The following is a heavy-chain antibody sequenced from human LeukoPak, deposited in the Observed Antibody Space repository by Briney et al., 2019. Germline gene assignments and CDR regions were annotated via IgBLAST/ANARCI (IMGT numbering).Heavy chain of an antibody. CDR2: IWYDGSNK. CDR1: GFTFSSYA. CDR3: ARDLLAGDDY. J-gene: IGHJ4*02. V-gene: IGHV3-33*01. D-gene: IGHD2-15*01. Sequence: GGSLRLSCAASGFTFSSYAMHWVRQAPGKGLEWVALIWYDGSNKYYADSVKGRFTISRDNSKNTVYLQMSSLRAEDTAMYYCARDLLAGDDYWGQGTLVTVSS.